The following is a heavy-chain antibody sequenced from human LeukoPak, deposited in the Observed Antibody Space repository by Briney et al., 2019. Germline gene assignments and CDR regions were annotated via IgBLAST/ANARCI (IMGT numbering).Heavy chain of an antibody. CDR1: GGSISSSSYY. CDR3: ARFPDTYSYGFGTRFKRSYYFDY. J-gene: IGHJ4*02. Sequence: SETLSLTCTVSGGSISSSSYYWGWIRQPPGKGLEWIGSIYYSGSTYYNPSLKSRVTISVDTSKNQFSLKLSSVTAADTAVYYCARFPDTYSYGFGTRFKRSYYFDYWGQGTLVTVSS. CDR2: IYYSGST. D-gene: IGHD5-18*01. V-gene: IGHV4-39*07.